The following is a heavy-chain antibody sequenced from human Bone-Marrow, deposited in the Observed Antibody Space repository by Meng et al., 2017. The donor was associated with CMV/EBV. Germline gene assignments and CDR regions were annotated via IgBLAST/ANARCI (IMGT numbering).Heavy chain of an antibody. D-gene: IGHD1-26*01. V-gene: IGHV4-34*01. CDR2: ITHSGST. CDR3: APGFRSWSGSYSS. CDR1: GAPFSGY. J-gene: IGHJ4*02. Sequence: QVRLQQWGAGLLKPSWTLSLTCGVYGAPFSGYWSWVRQPPGKGLEWIGEITHSGSTNYNVSLKSRVTISIDTSKNQFSLKLSSVTATDTAVYYCAPGFRSWSGSYSSWGQGTLVTVSS.